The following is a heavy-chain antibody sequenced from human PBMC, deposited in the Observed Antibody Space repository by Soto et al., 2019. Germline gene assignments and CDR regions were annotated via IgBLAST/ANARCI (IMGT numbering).Heavy chain of an antibody. Sequence: EVQLVESGGGLIQPGGSLRLSCAASGFTVSSNYMSWVRQAPGKGLERVSVIYSGGSTYYTDSVKGRFTIYRDNSKNTLYLQKNSLRAEDTAVYYCARDRVESGYPEYFQHWGQGTLVTVSS. D-gene: IGHD3-22*01. CDR1: GFTVSSNY. J-gene: IGHJ1*01. V-gene: IGHV3-53*01. CDR3: ARDRVESGYPEYFQH. CDR2: IYSGGST.